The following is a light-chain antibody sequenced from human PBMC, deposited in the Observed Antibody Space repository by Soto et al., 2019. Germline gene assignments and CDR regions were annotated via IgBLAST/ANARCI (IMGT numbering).Light chain of an antibody. J-gene: IGLJ2*01. Sequence: QSALTQPASVSGSPGQSIAISCTGTSSDVGGYDQVSWYQHHPGKAPKLMIYAVSIRPSGVSNRFSGSKSGNTASLTISGLQAEDQADYYCSSYTGSGTFFGGGTKLTVL. CDR2: AVS. V-gene: IGLV2-14*03. CDR1: SSDVGGYDQ. CDR3: SSYTGSGTF.